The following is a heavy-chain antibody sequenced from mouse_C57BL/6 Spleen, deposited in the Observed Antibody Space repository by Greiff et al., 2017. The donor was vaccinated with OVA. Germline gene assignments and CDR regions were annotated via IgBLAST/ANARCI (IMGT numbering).Heavy chain of an antibody. CDR3: ARPDSAWFAY. V-gene: IGHV1-59*01. CDR1: GYTFTSYW. Sequence: QVQLQQPGAELVRPGTSVKLSCKASGYTFTSYWMHWVKQRPGQGLEWIGVIDPSDSYTNYNQKFKGKATLTVDTSSSTAYMQLSSLISEDSAVYYCARPDSAWFAYWGQGTLVTVSA. D-gene: IGHD6-1*01. J-gene: IGHJ3*01. CDR2: IDPSDSYT.